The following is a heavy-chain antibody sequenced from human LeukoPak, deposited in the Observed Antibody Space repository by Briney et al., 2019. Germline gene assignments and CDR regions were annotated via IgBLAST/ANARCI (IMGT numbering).Heavy chain of an antibody. CDR1: GFTFSSYE. CDR3: AKGHRYCTSGNCNSAVDY. Sequence: GGSLRLSCAASGFTFSSYEMNWVRQAPGKGLEWVSYISSSGSTIYYADSVKGRFTISRDNAKNSLYLQMNSLRAEDTAVYYCAKGHRYCTSGNCNSAVDYWGQGTLVTVSS. CDR2: ISSSGSTI. J-gene: IGHJ4*02. D-gene: IGHD2-15*01. V-gene: IGHV3-48*03.